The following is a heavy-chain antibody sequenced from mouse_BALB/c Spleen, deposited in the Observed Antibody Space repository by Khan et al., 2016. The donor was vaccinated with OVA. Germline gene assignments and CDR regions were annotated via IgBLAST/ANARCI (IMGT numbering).Heavy chain of an antibody. CDR3: TRSGYGNPFAY. J-gene: IGHJ3*01. Sequence: QVQLQQSGAELVKPGASVKLSCKASGYTFSSYYMYWVQQRPGQGLEWIGGINPNNGGPNFNEKFKTKATLTVDKSSSTAYMHLSSLTSEDSEVSYCTRSGYGNPFAYWGQGTLVTVSP. V-gene: IGHV1-53*01. D-gene: IGHD2-1*01. CDR2: INPNNGGP. CDR1: GYTFSSYY.